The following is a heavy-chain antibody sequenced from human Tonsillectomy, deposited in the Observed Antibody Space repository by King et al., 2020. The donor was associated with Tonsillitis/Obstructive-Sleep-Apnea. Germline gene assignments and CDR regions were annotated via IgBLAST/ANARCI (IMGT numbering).Heavy chain of an antibody. Sequence: VQLQESGPGLVKPSETLSLTCTVSGDSINSYYWSWIRQPPGKGLEWIGHISYSGNTNYNPSLKSRVTISIDTSKNQFSLKLRSVTAADTAVYYCAGSKGSGSYFDYWGQGTLVTVSS. V-gene: IGHV4-59*01. CDR1: GDSINSYY. J-gene: IGHJ4*02. CDR2: ISYSGNT. D-gene: IGHD3-3*01. CDR3: AGSKGSGSYFDY.